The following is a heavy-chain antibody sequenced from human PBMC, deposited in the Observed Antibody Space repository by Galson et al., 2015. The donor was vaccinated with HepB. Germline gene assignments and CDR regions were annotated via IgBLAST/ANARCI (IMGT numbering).Heavy chain of an antibody. CDR2: ISYDGSNK. CDR3: AREPSAAYYYDSSGYLMTGGIDY. Sequence: SLRLSCAASGFTFSSYAMHWVRQAPDKGLEWVAVISYDGSNKYYADSVKGRFTISRDNSKNTLYLQMNSLRAEDTAVYYCAREPSAAYYYDSSGYLMTGGIDYWGQGTLVTVSS. J-gene: IGHJ4*02. CDR1: GFTFSSYA. V-gene: IGHV3-30*04. D-gene: IGHD3-22*01.